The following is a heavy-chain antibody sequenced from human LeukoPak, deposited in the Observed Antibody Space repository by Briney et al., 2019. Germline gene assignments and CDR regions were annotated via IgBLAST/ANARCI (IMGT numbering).Heavy chain of an antibody. D-gene: IGHD4-17*01. CDR1: GGSISSCGYS. J-gene: IGHJ4*02. V-gene: IGHV4-30-2*01. CDR2: IYHSGST. CDR3: AREGGYGDLYYFDY. Sequence: SETLSLTCAVSGGSISSCGYSWSWIRQPPGKGLEWIGYIYHSGSTYYNPSLKSRVTISVDRSKNQFSLKLSSVTAADTAVYYCAREGGYGDLYYFDYWGQGTLVTVSS.